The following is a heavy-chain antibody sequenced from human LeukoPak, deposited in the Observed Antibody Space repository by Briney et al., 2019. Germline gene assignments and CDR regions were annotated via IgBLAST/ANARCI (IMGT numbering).Heavy chain of an antibody. CDR3: AKDGIAVAGTWRGRYYYGMDV. J-gene: IGHJ6*02. D-gene: IGHD6-19*01. Sequence: PGGSLRLSCAASGFIFSNSGIHWVRQAPGKGLEWVAFIRYDGSKQYYADSVKGRFAISRDNSKNTVFLQMNSLRAEDTAVYYCAKDGIAVAGTWRGRYYYGMDVWGQGTTVTVSS. CDR1: GFIFSNSG. V-gene: IGHV3-30*02. CDR2: IRYDGSKQ.